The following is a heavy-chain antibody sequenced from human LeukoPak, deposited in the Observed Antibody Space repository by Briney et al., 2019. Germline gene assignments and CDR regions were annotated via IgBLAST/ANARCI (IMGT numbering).Heavy chain of an antibody. CDR1: GFPFSDYY. V-gene: IGHV3-11*01. J-gene: IGHJ4*02. CDR3: ARSRPSGAMNY. D-gene: IGHD1-26*01. Sequence: KSGGSLRLSCAASGFPFSDYYMTWIRQAPGEGLEWVSTISTSGSTMNFADSVKGRFTISRDNAKNSLFLQMNSLRAEDTAVYYCARSRPSGAMNYWGQGTLVTVSS. CDR2: ISTSGSTM.